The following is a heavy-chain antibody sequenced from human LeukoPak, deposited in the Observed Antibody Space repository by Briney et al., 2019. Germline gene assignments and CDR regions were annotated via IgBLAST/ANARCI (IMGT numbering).Heavy chain of an antibody. V-gene: IGHV4-34*01. D-gene: IGHD3-3*01. CDR2: INHSGST. J-gene: IGHJ4*02. CDR1: GGSFSGYY. Sequence: PSETLSLTCAVYGGSFSGYYWSWIRQPPGKGLEWIGEINHSGSTNYNPSLKSRVTISVDTSKNQFSLKLSSVTAADTAVYYCARRRYYDFWSGYHDPFDYWGQGTLVTVSS. CDR3: ARRRYYDFWSGYHDPFDY.